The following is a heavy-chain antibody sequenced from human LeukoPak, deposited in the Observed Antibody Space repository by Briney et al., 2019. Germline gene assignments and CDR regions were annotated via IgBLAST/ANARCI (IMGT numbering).Heavy chain of an antibody. CDR1: GFPFSSYG. V-gene: IGHV3-30*19. J-gene: IGHJ6*02. Sequence: GGSLRLSCVASGFPFSSYGMHWVRQAPGKGLEWVAVISYDGSNKYYADSVKGRFTISRDNSKNTLYLQMNSLRAEDTAVYYCARDPAMGRNNYYYYGMDVWGQGTTVTVSS. CDR2: ISYDGSNK. D-gene: IGHD5-18*01. CDR3: ARDPAMGRNNYYYYGMDV.